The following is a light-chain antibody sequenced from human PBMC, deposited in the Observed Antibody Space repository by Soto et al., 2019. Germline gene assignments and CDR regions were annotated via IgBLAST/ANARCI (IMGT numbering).Light chain of an antibody. CDR2: AAS. J-gene: IGKJ1*01. CDR1: QSISSY. V-gene: IGKV1-39*01. Sequence: DIQVNQSPSALSATEKDRVTITFRASQSISSYLNWYQQKPGKAPKLLIYAASSLQSGVPSRFSGSGSGTDFTLTISSLQPEDFATYYCQQSYSTPVTFGQGTNVDI. CDR3: QQSYSTPVT.